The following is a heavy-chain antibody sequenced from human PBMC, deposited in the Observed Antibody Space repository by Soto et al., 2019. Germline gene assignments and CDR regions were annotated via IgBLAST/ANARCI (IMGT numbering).Heavy chain of an antibody. CDR2: INHSGSI. V-gene: IGHV4-34*01. J-gene: IGHJ6*03. D-gene: IGHD3-10*01. CDR3: ARQYYYGSGSFPYYYYYMDV. CDR1: GGSFSGYY. Sequence: QVQLQQWGAGLLKPSETLSLTCAVYGGSFSGYYWSWIRQPPGKGLEWIGEINHSGSINYNPSLKSRVTISVDTSKNQFSLKLSSVTAADTAVYYCARQYYYGSGSFPYYYYYMDVWGKGTTVTVSS.